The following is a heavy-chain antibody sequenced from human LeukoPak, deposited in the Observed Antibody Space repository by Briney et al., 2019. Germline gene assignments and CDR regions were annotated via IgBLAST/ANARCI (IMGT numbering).Heavy chain of an antibody. CDR1: GFTFSYYN. V-gene: IGHV3-21*01. J-gene: IGHJ4*02. CDR2: ISSSSSYI. D-gene: IGHD2-15*01. CDR3: ASLVAAPSGY. Sequence: GGSLRLSCAASGFTFSYYNMNWVRQAPGKGLEWVSSISSSSSYIYYADSVKGRFTISRDNAKNSLYLQMNSLRAEDTAVYYCASLVAAPSGYWGQGTLVTVSS.